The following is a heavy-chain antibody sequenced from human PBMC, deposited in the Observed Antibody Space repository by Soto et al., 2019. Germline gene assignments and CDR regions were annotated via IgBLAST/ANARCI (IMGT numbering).Heavy chain of an antibody. CDR3: ARDKFKGGWSGYYTGIDFDH. J-gene: IGHJ5*02. V-gene: IGHV3-33*01. CDR1: GFTFSSYG. D-gene: IGHD3-3*01. Sequence: QVQLVESGGGVVQPGRSLRLSCAASGFTFSSYGMHWVRQAPGKGLEWVAVIWYDGSNKYYADSVKGRFTISRDNSKNTLYLQMNSLRAEDTAVYYCARDKFKGGWSGYYTGIDFDHWGQGTLVTVSS. CDR2: IWYDGSNK.